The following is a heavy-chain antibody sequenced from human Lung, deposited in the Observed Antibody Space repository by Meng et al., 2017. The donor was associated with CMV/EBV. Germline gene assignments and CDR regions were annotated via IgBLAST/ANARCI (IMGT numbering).Heavy chain of an antibody. Sequence: SVXVSXXTSGDTFTTFTIDWVRQAPGQGLEWMGRILPTLGLPDYAQKFQGRVTITADKSTTTAYMELSSLKSDDTAIYYCASLPTTIQSIEEFWGQGTLVTVSS. CDR1: GDTFTTFT. J-gene: IGHJ4*02. V-gene: IGHV1-69*02. CDR3: ASLPTTIQSIEEF. CDR2: ILPTLGLP. D-gene: IGHD2-2*02.